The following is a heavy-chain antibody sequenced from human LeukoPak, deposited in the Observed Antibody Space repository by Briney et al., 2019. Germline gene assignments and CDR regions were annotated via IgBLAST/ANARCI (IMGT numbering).Heavy chain of an antibody. J-gene: IGHJ4*02. CDR1: GGSISSSGYY. D-gene: IGHD2-21*02. Sequence: SETLSLTCTVSGGSISSSGYYWGWIRQPPGKGLEWIGSIYYSGSTYYNPSLKSRVTISVDTSKNQFSLKLSSVTAADTAVYYCARTYCGGDCPIDYWGQGTLVTVSS. CDR3: ARTYCGGDCPIDY. V-gene: IGHV4-39*01. CDR2: IYYSGST.